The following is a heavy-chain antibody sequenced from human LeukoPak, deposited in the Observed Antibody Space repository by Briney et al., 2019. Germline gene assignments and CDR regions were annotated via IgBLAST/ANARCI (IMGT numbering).Heavy chain of an antibody. CDR3: AREKTSGHYGMDV. CDR1: GYTFTSYY. V-gene: IGHV1-46*01. D-gene: IGHD3-3*01. CDR2: INPSGGST. Sequence: ASVKVSCKASGYTFTSYYMHWVRQAPGQGGEWMGIINPSGGSTSYAQKFQGRVTMTRDTSTSTVYMGLSSLRSEDTAVYYCAREKTSGHYGMDVWGQGTTVTVSS. J-gene: IGHJ6*02.